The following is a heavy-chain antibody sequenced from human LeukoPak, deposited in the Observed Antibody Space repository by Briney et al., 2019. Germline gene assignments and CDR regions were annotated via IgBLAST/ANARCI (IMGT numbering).Heavy chain of an antibody. V-gene: IGHV4-59*01. CDR1: GGSISSYY. CDR3: ARVPYSSSWYYFDY. D-gene: IGHD6-13*01. J-gene: IGHJ4*02. Sequence: SEALSLTCPVSGGSISSYYWSWIRQPPGKGLEWIGYIYNSGSANYNPSLKSRVTISVDTSKNQFSLKLNSVTAADTAVYYCARVPYSSSWYYFDYWGQGTLVTVSS. CDR2: IYNSGSA.